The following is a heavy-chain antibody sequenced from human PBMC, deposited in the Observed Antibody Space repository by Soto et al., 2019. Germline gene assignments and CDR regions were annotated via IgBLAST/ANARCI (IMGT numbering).Heavy chain of an antibody. CDR2: IYPSDSDI. J-gene: IGHJ4*02. CDR3: VRSGTSSGRFSDY. D-gene: IGHD2-15*01. V-gene: IGHV5-51*01. Sequence: PGESLKISCKGSGYTFTSYWIGWVRQMPGEGLEWMGVIYPSDSDIRYSPSLQGKVTISADKSIPTAYLQWSSLKAADTAMYYCVRSGTSSGRFSDYWGQGTLVTVSS. CDR1: GYTFTSYW.